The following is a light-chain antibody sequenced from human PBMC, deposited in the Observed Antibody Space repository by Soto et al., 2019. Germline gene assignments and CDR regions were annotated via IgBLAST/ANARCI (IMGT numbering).Light chain of an antibody. CDR3: QQSHSTPLT. Sequence: TQSPSSLSASVGDRVTITCRARLRISKYLNWYQQNPGKAPKLLIYGAYTLQSGVPSRFSGSGSGTDFTLTITNLHPEDSATYFCQQSHSTPLTFGGGPKLEI. CDR1: LRISKY. CDR2: GAY. V-gene: IGKV1-39*01. J-gene: IGKJ4*01.